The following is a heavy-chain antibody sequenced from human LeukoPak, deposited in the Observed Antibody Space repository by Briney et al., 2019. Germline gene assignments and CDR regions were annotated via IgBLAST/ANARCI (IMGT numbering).Heavy chain of an antibody. CDR2: INPNSGGT. CDR1: GYTFTGYY. D-gene: IGHD3-9*01. V-gene: IGHV1-2*02. Sequence: ASVKVSCKASGYTFTGYYMHWVRQAPGQGLEWMGWINPNSGGTNYAQKFQGRVTITRDTSASTAYMELSSLRSEDMAVYYCAREGLMYYDILTGYYIWFDPWGQGTLVTVSS. CDR3: AREGLMYYDILTGYYIWFDP. J-gene: IGHJ5*02.